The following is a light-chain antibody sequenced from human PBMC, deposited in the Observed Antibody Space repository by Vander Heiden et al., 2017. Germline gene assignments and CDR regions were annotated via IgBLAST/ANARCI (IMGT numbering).Light chain of an antibody. Sequence: SSELTQDPAVSVALGQTVRITCQGDSLRSYYASWYQQKPGQAPVRVIYFKNNRPSGIPDRFLCYSAGNNASSQTKGAQAEEEAYDYWNYTDSSGNHLVFGGGTKLTVL. CDR3: NYTDSSGNHLV. CDR2: FKN. J-gene: IGLJ2*01. V-gene: IGLV3-19*01. CDR1: SLRSYY.